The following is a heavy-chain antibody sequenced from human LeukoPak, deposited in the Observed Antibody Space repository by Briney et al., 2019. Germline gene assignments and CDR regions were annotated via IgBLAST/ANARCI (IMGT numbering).Heavy chain of an antibody. Sequence: ASVRVSCKASGYTFTSYAMHWVRQAPGQRLEWMGWINAGNGNTKYSQKFQGRVTITRDTSASTAYMELSSLRSDDTAVYYCARDRITTEYYFDYWGQGTLVTVSS. CDR1: GYTFTSYA. V-gene: IGHV1-3*01. D-gene: IGHD3-22*01. J-gene: IGHJ4*02. CDR3: ARDRITTEYYFDY. CDR2: INAGNGNT.